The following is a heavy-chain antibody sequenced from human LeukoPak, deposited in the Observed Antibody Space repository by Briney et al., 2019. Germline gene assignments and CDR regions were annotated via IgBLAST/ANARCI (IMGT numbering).Heavy chain of an antibody. CDR2: ISGSGGTT. CDR1: GFTFSSHT. Sequence: GGSLRLSCAASGFTFSSHTMNWVRQAPGKGLECVSSISGSGGTTYYADSLKGRFTVSRDNSKNTLYLQMNSLRAEDTAVYYCAKGYNWGQGTLVTVSS. J-gene: IGHJ4*02. D-gene: IGHD1-14*01. CDR3: AKGYN. V-gene: IGHV3-23*01.